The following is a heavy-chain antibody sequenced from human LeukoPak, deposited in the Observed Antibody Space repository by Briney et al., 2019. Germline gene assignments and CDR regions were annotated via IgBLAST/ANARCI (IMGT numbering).Heavy chain of an antibody. CDR2: IYPGDSDT. CDR3: AREGDRRYVGAFDI. CDR1: GHSFTSYW. Sequence: GESLKISCKGSGHSFTSYWIGWVRQMPGKGLEWMGIIYPGDSDTRYSPSLQGQVTISADKPISTAYLQWSSLKASDTAMYYCAREGDRRYVGAFDIWGQGTMVTVSS. J-gene: IGHJ3*02. V-gene: IGHV5-51*04. D-gene: IGHD3-16*01.